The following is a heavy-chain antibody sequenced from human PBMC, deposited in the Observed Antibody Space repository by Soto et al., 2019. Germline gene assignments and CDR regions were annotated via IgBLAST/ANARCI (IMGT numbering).Heavy chain of an antibody. Sequence: QVQLQESGPGLVKPSGTLSLTCAVSGGSISSSNWWSWVRQPPGKGLEWIGEIYHSGSTNYNPSLRSGVASSVDTSENQCSLKLRAVPAADTAVYYCAGRGRGDIVVVPAALSWFDPWGQGTLVTVSS. J-gene: IGHJ5*02. CDR3: AGRGRGDIVVVPAALSWFDP. D-gene: IGHD2-2*01. V-gene: IGHV4-4*02. CDR1: GGSISSSNW. CDR2: IYHSGST.